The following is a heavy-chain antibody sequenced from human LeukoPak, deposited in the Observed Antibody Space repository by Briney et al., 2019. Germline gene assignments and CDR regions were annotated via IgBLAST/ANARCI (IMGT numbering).Heavy chain of an antibody. CDR1: GLSLSKSH. D-gene: IGHD3-10*01. CDR2: INSDGSST. Sequence: PGGSLRLSCVGSGLSLSKSHMHWVRQAPGKGLVWVSRINSDGSSTNYADSVKGRFTISRDNAKNTLYLQMNSLRAEDTAVYYCARVRGESPRWFDPWGQGTLVTVSS. CDR3: ARVRGESPRWFDP. J-gene: IGHJ5*02. V-gene: IGHV3-74*01.